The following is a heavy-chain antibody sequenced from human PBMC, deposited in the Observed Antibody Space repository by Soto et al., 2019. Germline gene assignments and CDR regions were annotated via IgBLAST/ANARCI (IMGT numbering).Heavy chain of an antibody. CDR2: ISWNSNTI. J-gene: IGHJ4*02. CDR3: ARGPQFPDIEVIPGAVDD. V-gene: IGHV3-9*01. D-gene: IGHD2-2*01. CDR1: GFTFDNYA. Sequence: EVQLVESGGGLVQPGRSLRLSCAASGFTFDNYAMHWVRQAPGKGLEWVSGISWNSNTIAYADSVKGRFTISRDNAKNSLYLQMNSLRAEDTAVYYCARGPQFPDIEVIPGAVDDWGQGTLVTVSS.